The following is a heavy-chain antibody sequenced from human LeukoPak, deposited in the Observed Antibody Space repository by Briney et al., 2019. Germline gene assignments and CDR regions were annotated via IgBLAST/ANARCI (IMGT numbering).Heavy chain of an antibody. CDR2: IKQDGSEK. CDR1: GFTFSSYW. D-gene: IGHD4-17*01. CDR3: ARPQGYGDYYYYYGMDV. Sequence: GGSLRLSCAASGFTFSSYWMSWVRQAPGKGLEWVANIKQDGSEKYYVDSVKGRFTISRDNAKNSLYLQMNSLRAEDTAVYYCARPQGYGDYYYYYGMDVWGQGTTVTVSS. V-gene: IGHV3-7*01. J-gene: IGHJ6*02.